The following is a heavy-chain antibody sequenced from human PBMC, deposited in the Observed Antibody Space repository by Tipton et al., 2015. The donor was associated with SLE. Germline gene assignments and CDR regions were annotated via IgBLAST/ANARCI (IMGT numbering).Heavy chain of an antibody. CDR2: IHIGGST. V-gene: IGHV4-61*09. CDR1: GASIRSGNFY. Sequence: LRLTCTVSGASIRSGNFYWSWIRQPAGKGLEWIGHIHIGGSTNYNPSLKSRVTISIDTSKNQFSLKLSSVTAADTAVYYCARDKIAAARSSTDYWGQGTLVTVSS. CDR3: ARDKIAAARSSTDY. D-gene: IGHD6-13*01. J-gene: IGHJ4*02.